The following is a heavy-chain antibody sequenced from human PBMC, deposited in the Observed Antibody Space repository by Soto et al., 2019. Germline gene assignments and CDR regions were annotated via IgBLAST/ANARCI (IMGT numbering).Heavy chain of an antibody. V-gene: IGHV4-34*01. J-gene: IGHJ4*02. CDR3: MLGSGWKDFDY. Sequence: SETLSLTCAVYGGSFSGYYWNWLRQPPGEGLEWIGKIDQSGSTNYNPSLKSRVTISVDTSKNQFSLKLSSVTAADTAVYYCMLGSGWKDFDYWGQGTLVTVSS. CDR1: GGSFSGYY. CDR2: IDQSGST. D-gene: IGHD3-22*01.